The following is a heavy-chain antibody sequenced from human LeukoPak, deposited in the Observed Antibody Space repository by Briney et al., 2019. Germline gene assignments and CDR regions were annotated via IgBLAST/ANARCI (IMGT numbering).Heavy chain of an antibody. Sequence: GESLKIPCKGSGYRLNNYWIAWVRQVPGKGPGWGGIILPGNSDTRHSPSLQGQVNMLADKSISTAYLQWSSLKAADTAMYFCARQYYDILTDPNYFDSWGQGTLVTVSS. CDR3: ARQYYDILTDPNYFDS. CDR2: ILPGNSDT. J-gene: IGHJ4*02. CDR1: GYRLNNYW. V-gene: IGHV5-51*01. D-gene: IGHD3-9*01.